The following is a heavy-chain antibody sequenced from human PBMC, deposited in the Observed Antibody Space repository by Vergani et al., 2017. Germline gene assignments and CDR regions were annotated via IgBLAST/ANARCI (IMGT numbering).Heavy chain of an antibody. Sequence: QVQLQESGPGLVKPSETLSLTCTVSGGSISSYYWSWIRQPPGKGLEWIGYIYYSGSTNYNPSRKSRVTISVDTSKNQFSLKLSSVTAADTAVYYCARSGRSSGWFDPWGQGTLVTVSS. V-gene: IGHV4-59*01. CDR1: GGSISSYY. D-gene: IGHD3-3*01. CDR2: IYYSGST. CDR3: ARSGRSSGWFDP. J-gene: IGHJ5*02.